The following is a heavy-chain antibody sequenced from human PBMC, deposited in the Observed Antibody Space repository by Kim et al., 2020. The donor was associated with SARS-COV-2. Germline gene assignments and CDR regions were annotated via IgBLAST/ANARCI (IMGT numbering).Heavy chain of an antibody. CDR2: T. Sequence: TKYSQKSRARVTITRDTTASTAYMELSSLRSEDTAVYYCARGSGWAFDYWGQGTLVTVAS. J-gene: IGHJ4*02. D-gene: IGHD6-19*01. CDR3: ARGSGWAFDY. V-gene: IGHV1-3*01.